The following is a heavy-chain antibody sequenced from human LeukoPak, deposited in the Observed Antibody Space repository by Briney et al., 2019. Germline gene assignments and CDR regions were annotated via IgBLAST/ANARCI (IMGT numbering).Heavy chain of an antibody. J-gene: IGHJ5*02. Sequence: SRTLSLTCSVSGDSIKNRDSYWGWIRQPPGKGPQWIGSIYHSGGTYFNPSLKSRVRMSVDASRNHFSLELTSVTAADTAVYYCARHAYNYGLDYFDPWGQGTLITVSS. CDR2: IYHSGGT. CDR3: ARHAYNYGLDYFDP. V-gene: IGHV4-39*01. D-gene: IGHD5-24*01. CDR1: GDSIKNRDSY.